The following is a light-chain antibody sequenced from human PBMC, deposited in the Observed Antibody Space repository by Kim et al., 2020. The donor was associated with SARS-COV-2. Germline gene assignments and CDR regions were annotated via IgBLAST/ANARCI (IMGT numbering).Light chain of an antibody. J-gene: IGLJ2*01. CDR3: QVWDSSTYVV. CDR1: NIGSKN. Sequence: VALGQTARITCGGNNIGSKNVHWYQQKPGQAHVLVIYRDSNRPSGIPERFSGSNSGNTATLTISRAQAGDEADYYCQVWDSSTYVVFGGGTQLTVL. CDR2: RDS. V-gene: IGLV3-9*01.